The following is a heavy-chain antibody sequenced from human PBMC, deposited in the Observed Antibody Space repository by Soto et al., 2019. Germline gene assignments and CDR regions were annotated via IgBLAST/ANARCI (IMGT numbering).Heavy chain of an antibody. CDR3: AKDNSGSYYWLDN. CDR1: GFTFSNYG. Sequence: QVQLVESGGGVVQPGRSLRLSCAASGFTFSNYGMHWVRQAPGKGLEWVAIMSSDGTNKYYADSLKGRFTISRDNSKNTLYRQMNSLRPEDTAVYYCAKDNSGSYYWLDNWGQGTLVTVSS. CDR2: MSSDGTNK. J-gene: IGHJ4*02. D-gene: IGHD1-26*01. V-gene: IGHV3-30*18.